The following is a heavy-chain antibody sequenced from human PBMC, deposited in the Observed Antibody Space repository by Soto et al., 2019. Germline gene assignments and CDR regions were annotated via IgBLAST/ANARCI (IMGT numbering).Heavy chain of an antibody. CDR3: ARSQGSSTSLEIYYYYYYGMDV. Sequence: GASVKVSCKASGGTFSSYAISWVRQATGQGLEWMGGIIPISETTNYAQKFQGRVTITADESKSTAYMELSSLRSEDTAVYYCARSQGSSTSLEIYYYYYYGMDVWGQGTTVTVSS. CDR1: GGTFSSYA. CDR2: IIPISETT. V-gene: IGHV1-69*13. D-gene: IGHD2-2*01. J-gene: IGHJ6*02.